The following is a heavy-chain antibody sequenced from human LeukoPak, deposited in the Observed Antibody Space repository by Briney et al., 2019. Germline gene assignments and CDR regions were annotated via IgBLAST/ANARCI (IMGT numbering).Heavy chain of an antibody. CDR2: IYTSGST. D-gene: IGHD1-26*01. J-gene: IGHJ3*02. CDR3: ARDVVGATHWPGAFDI. V-gene: IGHV4-61*02. CDR1: GGSISSGSYY. Sequence: SETLSLTCTVSGGSISSGSYYWSWIRQPAGKGLEWIGRIYTSGSTNYNPSLKSRVTMSVDTSKNQFSLKLSSVTAADTAVYYCARDVVGATHWPGAFDIWGQGTMVTVSS.